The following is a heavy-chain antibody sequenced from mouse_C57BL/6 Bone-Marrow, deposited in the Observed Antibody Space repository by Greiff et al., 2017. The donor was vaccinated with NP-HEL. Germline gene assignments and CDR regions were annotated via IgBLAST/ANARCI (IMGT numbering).Heavy chain of an antibody. V-gene: IGHV1-82*01. Sequence: QVQLQQSGPELVKPGASVKISCKASGYAFSSSWMNWVKQRPGKGLEWIGRIYPGDGDTNYNGKFKGKATLTADKSSSTAYMQLSSLTSEDSAVYSCEREDSSGDGDYWGQGTTLTVSS. CDR1: GYAFSSSW. D-gene: IGHD3-2*02. J-gene: IGHJ2*01. CDR3: EREDSSGDGDY. CDR2: IYPGDGDT.